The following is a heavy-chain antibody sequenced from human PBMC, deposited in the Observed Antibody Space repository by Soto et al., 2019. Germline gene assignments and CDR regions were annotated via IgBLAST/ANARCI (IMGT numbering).Heavy chain of an antibody. J-gene: IGHJ4*02. CDR2: IYYSGST. CDR1: GGSISSGGYS. Sequence: PSETLSLTCAVSGGSISSGGYSWSWIRQPPGKGLEWIGYIYYSGSTYYNPSLKSRVTISVDTSKNQFSLKLSSVTAADTAVYYCARSLYGDYVWRPTFFDYWGQGTLVTVSS. CDR3: ARSLYGDYVWRPTFFDY. V-gene: IGHV4-31*11. D-gene: IGHD4-17*01.